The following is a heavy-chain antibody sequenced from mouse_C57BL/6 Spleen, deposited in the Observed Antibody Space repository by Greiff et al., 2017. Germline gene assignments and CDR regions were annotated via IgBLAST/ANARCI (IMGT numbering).Heavy chain of an antibody. CDR2: IYPGDGDT. CDR3: ARDDCYYLDY. CDR1: GYAFSSSW. J-gene: IGHJ2*01. V-gene: IGHV1-82*01. Sequence: QVQLKQSGPELVKPGASVKISCKASGYAFSSSWMNWVKQRPGKGLEWIGRIYPGDGDTNYNGKFKGKATLTADKSSSTAYMQLSSLTSEDSAVYFCARDDCYYLDYWGQGTTLTVSA. D-gene: IGHD2-3*01.